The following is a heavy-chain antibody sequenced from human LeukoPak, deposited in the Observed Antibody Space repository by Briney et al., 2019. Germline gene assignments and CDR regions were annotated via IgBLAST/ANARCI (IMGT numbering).Heavy chain of an antibody. CDR1: GFSVNTNY. CDR3: ARALVVDTAIK. Sequence: GGSLRLSCAASGFSVNTNYMTWVHPALGRGREWVAVISYEGSNKYYADSGKGRFTISRDNSKNTLYLQINSVRAEDTAVYYCARALVVDTAIKWGEGTLVSVSS. J-gene: IGHJ4*02. D-gene: IGHD5-18*01. V-gene: IGHV3-30*03. CDR2: ISYEGSNK.